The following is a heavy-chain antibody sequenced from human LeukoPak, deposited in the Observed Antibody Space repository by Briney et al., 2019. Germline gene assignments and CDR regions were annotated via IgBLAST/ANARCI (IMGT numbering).Heavy chain of an antibody. J-gene: IGHJ4*02. V-gene: IGHV3-23*01. CDR1: GFTFSSYA. D-gene: IGHD3-10*02. CDR2: ISDSGGST. Sequence: GGSLRLSCVDSGFTFSSYAMSWVRKVPGKGLNGVSGISDSGGSTYYADSVKGRFTISRDNSKNTLYLQMNSLRAEDTAVYYCASRQGLGWHYVNWGQGTLVTVSS. CDR3: ASRQGLGWHYVN.